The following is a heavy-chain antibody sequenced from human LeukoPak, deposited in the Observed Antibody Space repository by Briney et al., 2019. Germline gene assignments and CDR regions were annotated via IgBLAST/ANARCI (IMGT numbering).Heavy chain of an antibody. V-gene: IGHV3-21*01. CDR2: ISSSSGYI. Sequence: GGSLRLSCAASGFTFNSYSMNWVRQAPGKGLEWVSSISSSSGYIYYANSVRGRFTVSRDNSKNTVYLQMNSLRVEDTAVYYCVRDPILGYPDYFDSWGQGTLVTVSS. J-gene: IGHJ4*02. D-gene: IGHD2-15*01. CDR3: VRDPILGYPDYFDS. CDR1: GFTFNSYS.